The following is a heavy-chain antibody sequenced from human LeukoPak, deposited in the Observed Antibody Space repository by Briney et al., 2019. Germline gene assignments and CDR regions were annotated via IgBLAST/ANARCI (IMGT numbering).Heavy chain of an antibody. D-gene: IGHD2-15*01. V-gene: IGHV3-23*01. Sequence: PGGSLRLSCAASGFTFSSYAMSWVRQAPGKGLEWVSAISGSGGSTYYADPVKGRFTISRDNSKNTLYLQMNSLRAEDTAVYYCAKAQVVVAATPGSDWFDPWGQGTLVTVSS. CDR1: GFTFSSYA. J-gene: IGHJ5*02. CDR2: ISGSGGST. CDR3: AKAQVVVAATPGSDWFDP.